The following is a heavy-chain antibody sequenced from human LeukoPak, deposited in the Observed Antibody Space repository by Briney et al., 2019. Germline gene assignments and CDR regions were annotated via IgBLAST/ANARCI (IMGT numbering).Heavy chain of an antibody. CDR1: GGSMSGYY. CDR2: IYSSESI. V-gene: IGHV4-4*07. Sequence: PSETLSLTCSVSGGSMSGYYWSWIRQFAGRGLEWIGRIYSSESINYSPSLKSRVTMSVDTSKNQFSLKLSSVTAADTAVYYCARRPGGSWSVDYWGQGTLVTVSS. CDR3: ARRPGGSWSVDY. J-gene: IGHJ4*02. D-gene: IGHD2-15*01.